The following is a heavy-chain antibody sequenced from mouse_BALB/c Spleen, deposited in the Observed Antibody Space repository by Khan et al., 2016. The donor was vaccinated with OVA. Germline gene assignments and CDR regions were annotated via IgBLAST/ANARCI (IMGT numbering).Heavy chain of an antibody. D-gene: IGHD1-1*01. CDR1: GFTFSTYG. J-gene: IGHJ3*01. Sequence: EVELVESGGDLVKPGGSLQLSCAASGFTFSTYGMSWVRQTPDKRLEWVATVSTGGSYTYSPDSVKGRFTISRDNAKNTLYLQMSGLKSEDTAMFYCTRLAYYDDSEGFAYWGQGTLVTVSA. CDR2: VSTGGSYT. CDR3: TRLAYYDDSEGFAY. V-gene: IGHV5-6*01.